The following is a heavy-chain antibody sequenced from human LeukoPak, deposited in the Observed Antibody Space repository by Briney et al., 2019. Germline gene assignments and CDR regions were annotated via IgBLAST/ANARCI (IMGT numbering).Heavy chain of an antibody. J-gene: IGHJ4*02. CDR3: ARGWLAETTVVTPYNY. Sequence: SVKVSCKASGGTFSSYAISWVRQAPGQGLEWMGGIIPVFNTANYAQKFQGRVTITADESTSTAYMELSSLRSEDTAVYYCARGWLAETTVVTPYNYWGQGTLVTVSS. CDR2: IIPVFNTA. D-gene: IGHD4-23*01. V-gene: IGHV1-69*13. CDR1: GGTFSSYA.